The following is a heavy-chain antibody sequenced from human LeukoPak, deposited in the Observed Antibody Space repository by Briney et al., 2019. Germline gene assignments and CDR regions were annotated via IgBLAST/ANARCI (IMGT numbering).Heavy chain of an antibody. V-gene: IGHV3-7*01. J-gene: IGHJ3*02. Sequence: GGSLRLSCAASGFTFSSYGMSWVRQAPGKGLEWVANIKQDGSEKYYVDSVKGRFTISRDNAKNSLYLQMNSLRAEDTAVYYCARDGPDAFDIWGQGTMVTVSS. CDR3: ARDGPDAFDI. CDR1: GFTFSSYG. CDR2: IKQDGSEK.